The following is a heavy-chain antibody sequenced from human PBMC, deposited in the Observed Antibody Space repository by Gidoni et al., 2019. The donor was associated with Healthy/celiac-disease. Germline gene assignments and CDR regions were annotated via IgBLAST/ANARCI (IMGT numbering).Heavy chain of an antibody. Sequence: EVQLVESGGGLVQPGGSLRLSCAASGFTFSSYWMHWVRQAPGKGLVWVSRINSDGSSTSYADSVKGRFTISRDNAKNTLYLQMNSLRAEDTAVYYCARGTLDCSGGSCYPRDPWGQGTLVTVSS. CDR2: INSDGSST. D-gene: IGHD2-15*01. J-gene: IGHJ5*02. CDR3: ARGTLDCSGGSCYPRDP. V-gene: IGHV3-74*01. CDR1: GFTFSSYW.